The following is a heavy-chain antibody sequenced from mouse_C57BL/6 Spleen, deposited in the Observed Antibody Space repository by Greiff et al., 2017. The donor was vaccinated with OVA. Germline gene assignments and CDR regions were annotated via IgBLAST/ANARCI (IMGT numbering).Heavy chain of an antibody. CDR1: GYTFTDYN. CDR3: ARSDYSNYAVYFDV. V-gene: IGHV1-18*01. CDR2: INPNNGGT. J-gene: IGHJ1*03. Sequence: EVQLQESGPELVKPGASVKIPCKASGYTFTDYNMDWVKQSHGKSLEWIGDINPNNGGTIYNQKFKGKATLTVDKSSSTAYMELRSLTSEDTAVYYCARSDYSNYAVYFDVWGTGTTVTVSS. D-gene: IGHD2-5*01.